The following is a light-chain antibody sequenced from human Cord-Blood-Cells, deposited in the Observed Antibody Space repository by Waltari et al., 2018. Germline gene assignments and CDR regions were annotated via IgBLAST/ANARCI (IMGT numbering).Light chain of an antibody. CDR2: KAS. CDR3: QQYNSYSRT. CDR1: QSISSW. Sequence: DIQMTLSPLTLPGSGGATVTITCRASQSISSWLAWYQQKPGKRPKLLIYKASSLESGVPARFSGSGSGTEFTLTISSLQPDDFATYYCQQYNSYSRTFGQGTKVEIK. V-gene: IGKV1-5*03. J-gene: IGKJ1*01.